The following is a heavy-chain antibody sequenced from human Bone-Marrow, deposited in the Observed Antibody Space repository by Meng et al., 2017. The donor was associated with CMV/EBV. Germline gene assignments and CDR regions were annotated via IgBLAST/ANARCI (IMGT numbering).Heavy chain of an antibody. D-gene: IGHD4-11*01. CDR2: IKGDGSET. J-gene: IGHJ3*02. CDR1: AFTFSNYW. Sequence: EVQLVESGGGLVQPGGSLRLSCAAYAFTFSNYWMQWFRQAPGKGLEWVASIKGDGSETYYVDSVKGRFSISRDNAKKSLYLQVNSLRGEDTAMYYCASSRLNYGFDTWGQGTMVTVSS. CDR3: ASSRLNYGFDT. V-gene: IGHV3-7*03.